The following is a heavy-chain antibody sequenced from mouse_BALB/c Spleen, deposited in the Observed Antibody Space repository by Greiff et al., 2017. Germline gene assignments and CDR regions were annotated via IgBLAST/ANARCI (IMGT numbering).Heavy chain of an antibody. J-gene: IGHJ2*01. V-gene: IGHV1S81*02. CDR2: INPSNGRT. Sequence: VQVVESGAELVKPGASVKLSCKASGYTFTSYWMHWVKQRPGQGLEWIGEINPSNGRTNYNEKFKSKATLTVDKSSSTAYMQLSSLTSEDSAVYYCARRVYYGNLPYYFDYWGQGTTLTVSS. CDR1: GYTFTSYW. CDR3: ARRVYYGNLPYYFDY. D-gene: IGHD2-1*01.